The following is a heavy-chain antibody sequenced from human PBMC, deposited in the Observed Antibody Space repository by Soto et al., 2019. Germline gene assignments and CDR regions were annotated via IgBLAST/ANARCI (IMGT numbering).Heavy chain of an antibody. J-gene: IGHJ6*02. CDR2: IYWDDDK. CDR3: AHSNYDFWSGYYRSYYYYGMDV. CDR1: GFSLSTSGVG. V-gene: IGHV2-5*02. D-gene: IGHD3-3*01. Sequence: QITLKESGPTLVKPTQTLTLTCTFSGFSLSTSGVGVGWIRQPPGKALEWLALIYWDDDKRYSPSLKSRLTITKDTSKNQVVLTMTNMDPVDTATYYCAHSNYDFWSGYYRSYYYYGMDVWGQGTTVTVSS.